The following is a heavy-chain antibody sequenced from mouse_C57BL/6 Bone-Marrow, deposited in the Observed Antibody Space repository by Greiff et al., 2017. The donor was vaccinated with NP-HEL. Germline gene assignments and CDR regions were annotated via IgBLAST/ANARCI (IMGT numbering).Heavy chain of an antibody. V-gene: IGHV5-9-1*02. D-gene: IGHD1-1*01. CDR1: GFTFSSYA. CDR3: TRYTTVVATMDY. Sequence: DVMLVESGEGLVKPGGSLKLSCAASGFTFSSYAMSWVRQTPEKRLEWVAYISSGGDYIYYADTVKGRFTISRDNARNTLYLQMSSLKSEDTAMYYCTRYTTVVATMDYWGQGTSVTVSS. CDR2: ISSGGDYI. J-gene: IGHJ4*01.